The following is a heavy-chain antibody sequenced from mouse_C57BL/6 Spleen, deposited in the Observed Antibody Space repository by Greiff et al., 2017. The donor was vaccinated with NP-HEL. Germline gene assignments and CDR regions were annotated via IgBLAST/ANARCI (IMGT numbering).Heavy chain of an antibody. V-gene: IGHV1-52*01. CDR2: IDPSDSET. D-gene: IGHD2-10*01. CDR3: ARSYYGNPLFDY. Sequence: QVHVKQPGAELVRPGSSVKLSCKASGYTFTSYWMHWVKQRPIQGLEWIGNIDPSDSETHYNQKFKDKATLTVDKSSSTAYMQLSSLTSEDSAVYYCARSYYGNPLFDYWGQGTTLTVSS. J-gene: IGHJ2*01. CDR1: GYTFTSYW.